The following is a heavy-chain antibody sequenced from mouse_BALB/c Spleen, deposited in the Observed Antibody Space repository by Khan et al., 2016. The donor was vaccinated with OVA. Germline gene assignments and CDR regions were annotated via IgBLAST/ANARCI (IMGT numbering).Heavy chain of an antibody. Sequence: VQLKQSGAELAKPGASVKMSCKASGYTFINYWILWVKQRPGQGLEWIGYINPTTGYTEYNQNFKDKATLTADKSSSTAYMQLSSLTYEDSAIYYCARSCLWCDFDYWGQGTTLTVSS. CDR1: GYTFINYW. J-gene: IGHJ2*01. CDR2: INPTTGYT. V-gene: IGHV1-7*01. CDR3: ARSCLWCDFDY. D-gene: IGHD6-2*01.